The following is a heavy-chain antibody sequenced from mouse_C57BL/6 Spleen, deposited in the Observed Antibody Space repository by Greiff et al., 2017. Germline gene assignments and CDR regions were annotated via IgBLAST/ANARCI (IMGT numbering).Heavy chain of an antibody. CDR1: GFNIKNTY. D-gene: IGHD2-4*01. CDR3: ASDDYDASYFDY. J-gene: IGHJ2*01. CDR2: IDPANGNT. Sequence: VQLQQSVAELVRPGASVKLSCTASGFNIKNTYMNWVKQRPEQGLEWIGRIDPANGNTKYAPKFQGKATITADTSSNTAYLQLSSLTSEDTAIYYCASDDYDASYFDYWGQGTTLTVSS. V-gene: IGHV14-3*01.